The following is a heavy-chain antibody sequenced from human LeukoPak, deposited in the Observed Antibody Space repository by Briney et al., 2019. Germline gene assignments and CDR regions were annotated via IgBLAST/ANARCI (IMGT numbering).Heavy chain of an antibody. V-gene: IGHV4-38-2*02. J-gene: IGHJ4*02. CDR3: AIQYYYDSSGYYPTYFDY. D-gene: IGHD3-22*01. Sequence: PSETLSLTCTVSGYSISSGYYWGWIRQPPGKGLEWIGSIYHSGSTYYNPSLKSRVTVSVDTSKNQFSPKLSSVTAADTAVYYCAIQYYYDSSGYYPTYFDYWGQGTLVTVSS. CDR2: IYHSGST. CDR1: GYSISSGYY.